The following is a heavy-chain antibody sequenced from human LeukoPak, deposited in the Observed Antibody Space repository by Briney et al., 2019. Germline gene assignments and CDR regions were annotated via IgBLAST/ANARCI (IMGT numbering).Heavy chain of an antibody. CDR3: ATWLERKNWDYGLDAFDV. J-gene: IGHJ3*01. CDR2: FDPENAET. V-gene: IGHV1-24*01. CDR1: GYTFTELS. D-gene: IGHD1-7*01. Sequence: ASVKVSCKVSGYTFTELSMHWVRQAPGKGLEWMGGFDPENAETIFAQKFRGRVTMTEDTSTDTAYMELSGLTSEDTALYYCATWLERKNWDYGLDAFDVWGQGTMVTVSS.